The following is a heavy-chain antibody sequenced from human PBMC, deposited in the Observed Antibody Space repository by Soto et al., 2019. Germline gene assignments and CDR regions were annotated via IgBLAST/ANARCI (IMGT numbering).Heavy chain of an antibody. CDR2: ISGHNGNT. D-gene: IGHD3-22*01. J-gene: IGHJ4*02. CDR1: GYGFTSYG. CDR3: ARHRFNYYDDTVYYYFDY. V-gene: IGHV1-18*04. Sequence: GASVKVSCKASGYGFTSYGISWVRQAPGQGPEWMGWISGHNGNTNHPQSLQGRVTMTTDTSRNTAYMELRSLRSDDTAVYYCARHRFNYYDDTVYYYFDYWGQGTLVTVSS.